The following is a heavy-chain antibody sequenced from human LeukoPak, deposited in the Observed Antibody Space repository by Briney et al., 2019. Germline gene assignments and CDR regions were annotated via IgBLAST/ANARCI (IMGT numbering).Heavy chain of an antibody. CDR1: GFTFSSYS. J-gene: IGHJ6*02. CDR2: IGSSTDII. V-gene: IGHV3-48*01. Sequence: GGSLRLSCAASGFTFSSYSMNWVRQAPGKGLEWISYIGSSTDIIYYADSVKGRFTISRDNAKKSLYLQMNSLRAEDTALYHCARNNGMDVWGQGTTVIVSS. CDR3: ARNNGMDV.